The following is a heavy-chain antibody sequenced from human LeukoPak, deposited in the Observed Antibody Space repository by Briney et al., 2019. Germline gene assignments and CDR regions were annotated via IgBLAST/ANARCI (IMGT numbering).Heavy chain of an antibody. Sequence: ASVKVSCKASGYTFTGYYMHWVRQAPGQGLEWMGRINPNSGGTSYAQKFQGRVTMTRDTSTSTVYMELSSLRSEDTAVYYCARSAYSYGRGLFDYWGQGTLVTVSS. CDR3: ARSAYSYGRGLFDY. J-gene: IGHJ4*02. V-gene: IGHV1-2*06. D-gene: IGHD5-18*01. CDR1: GYTFTGYY. CDR2: INPNSGGT.